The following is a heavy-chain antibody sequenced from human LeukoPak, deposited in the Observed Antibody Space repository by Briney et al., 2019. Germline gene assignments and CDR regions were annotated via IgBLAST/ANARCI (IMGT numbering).Heavy chain of an antibody. CDR3: AREGRDGYNHDY. Sequence: GGSLRLSCAASGFTFSSYEMNWVRQAPGKGLEWVANIKQDGSEKYYVDSVKGRFTISRDNAKNSLYLQMNSLRAEDTAVYYCAREGRDGYNHDYWGQGTLVTVSS. CDR2: IKQDGSEK. D-gene: IGHD5-24*01. J-gene: IGHJ4*02. V-gene: IGHV3-7*01. CDR1: GFTFSSYE.